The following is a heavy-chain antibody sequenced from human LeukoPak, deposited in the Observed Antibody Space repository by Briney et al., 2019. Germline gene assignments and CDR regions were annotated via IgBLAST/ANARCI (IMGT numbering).Heavy chain of an antibody. D-gene: IGHD6-25*01. Sequence: GGSLRLSCAASGFTVSSNYMSWVRQAPGKGLEWVSVIYSGGSTYYADSVKGRFTISRDNSKNTLYLQMNSLRAEDTAVYYCAKDAGIAAADTLVWNYGMDVWGQGTTVTVSS. J-gene: IGHJ6*02. CDR3: AKDAGIAAADTLVWNYGMDV. CDR1: GFTVSSNY. CDR2: IYSGGST. V-gene: IGHV3-53*01.